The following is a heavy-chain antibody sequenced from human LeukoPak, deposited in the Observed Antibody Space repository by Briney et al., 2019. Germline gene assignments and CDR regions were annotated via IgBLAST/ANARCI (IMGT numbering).Heavy chain of an antibody. D-gene: IGHD3-9*01. J-gene: IGHJ4*02. V-gene: IGHV3-30*04. CDR1: GFNFNTYA. Sequence: GGSLRLSCAASGFNFNTYAMHWVRQAPGKGLEWVAVKSYDGSKEYYADSVQGRFSIARDNSKNTVYLEMNRLRTEDTSVYFCARTMRGNVLTGLDYWGQGTLVTVSS. CDR2: KSYDGSKE. CDR3: ARTMRGNVLTGLDY.